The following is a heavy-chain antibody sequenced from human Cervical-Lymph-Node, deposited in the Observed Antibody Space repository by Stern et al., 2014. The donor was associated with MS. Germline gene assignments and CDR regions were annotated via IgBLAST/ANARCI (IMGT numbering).Heavy chain of an antibody. CDR1: GDTFTDYA. J-gene: IGHJ6*01. CDR2: ITPLFNSA. CDR3: AREVGSLAMDV. Sequence: QVQLVESGAEVKKPGSSVKVSCKASGDTFTDYAISWVRQAPGQGPEWMGGITPLFNSADYAQKFQGRLTITADKSRSTAYMELSSLTSEDTAVYYCAREVGSLAMDVWGQGTTVIVSS. V-gene: IGHV1-69*06. D-gene: IGHD1-1*01.